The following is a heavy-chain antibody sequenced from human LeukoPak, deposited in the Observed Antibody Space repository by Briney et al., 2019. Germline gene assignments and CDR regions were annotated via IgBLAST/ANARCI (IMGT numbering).Heavy chain of an antibody. Sequence: PGGSLRLSCAASGFTFSSYSMNWVRQAPGKGLEWVSYISSSSTIYYADSVKGRFTISRDNAKNSLYLQMNSLRDEDTAVYYCARVSVFGTREYFDYWGQGTLVTVSS. CDR1: GFTFSSYS. D-gene: IGHD6-13*01. CDR3: ARVSVFGTREYFDY. CDR2: ISSSSTI. V-gene: IGHV3-48*02. J-gene: IGHJ4*02.